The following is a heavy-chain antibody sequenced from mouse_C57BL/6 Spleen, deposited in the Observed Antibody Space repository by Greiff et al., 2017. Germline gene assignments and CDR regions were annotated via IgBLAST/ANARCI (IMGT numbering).Heavy chain of an antibody. CDR3: ARDLFITTVVADYYAMDY. J-gene: IGHJ4*01. D-gene: IGHD1-1*01. CDR2: ISYDGSN. CDR1: GYSITSGYY. V-gene: IGHV3-6*01. Sequence: EEPLKESGPGLVKPSQSLSLTCSVTGYSITSGYYWNWIRQFPGNKLEWMGYISYDGSNNYNPSLKNRISITRDTSKNQFFLKLNSVTTEDTATYYCARDLFITTVVADYYAMDYWGQGTSVTVSS.